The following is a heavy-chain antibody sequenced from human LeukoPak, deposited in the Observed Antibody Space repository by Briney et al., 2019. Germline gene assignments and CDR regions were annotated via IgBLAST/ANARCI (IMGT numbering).Heavy chain of an antibody. J-gene: IGHJ4*02. CDR3: ARFSSNGVSEFAY. Sequence: GGSLRLSCAASGFTFSSYWMHWVRQAPGKGLVWVSRINSDGSSTSYADSVKGRFTISRDNSKNTLYLQMNSLRAEDTAVYYCARFSSNGVSEFAYWGQGTLVTVSS. CDR1: GFTFSSYW. V-gene: IGHV3-74*01. CDR2: INSDGSST. D-gene: IGHD2-8*01.